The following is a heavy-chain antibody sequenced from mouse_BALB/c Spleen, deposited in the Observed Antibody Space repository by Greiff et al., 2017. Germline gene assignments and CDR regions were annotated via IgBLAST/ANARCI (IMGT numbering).Heavy chain of an antibody. D-gene: IGHD2-1*01. V-gene: IGHV3-2*02. CDR2: ISYSGST. Sequence: EVQLQESGPGLVKPSQSLSLTCTVTGYSITSDYAWNWIRQFPGNKLEWMGYISYSGSTSYNPSLKSRISITRDTSKNQFFLQLNSVTTEDTATYYCARDYGNPYYAMDYWGQGTSVTVSS. J-gene: IGHJ4*01. CDR1: GYSITSDYA. CDR3: ARDYGNPYYAMDY.